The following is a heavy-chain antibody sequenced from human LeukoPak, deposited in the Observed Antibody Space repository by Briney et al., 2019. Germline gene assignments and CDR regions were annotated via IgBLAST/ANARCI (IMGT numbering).Heavy chain of an antibody. J-gene: IGHJ4*02. D-gene: IGHD6-13*01. CDR3: ASDDDGYNSNWYNY. V-gene: IGHV3-7*01. CDR2: IKQDGSEK. Sequence: GGSLRLSCAASGFTFSSYAMHWVRQAPGKGLEWVADIKQDGSEKYYVDSVKGRFTISRDNAKNSLYLQMNSLRAEDTAVYYCASDDDGYNSNWYNYWGQGTLVTVSS. CDR1: GFTFSSYA.